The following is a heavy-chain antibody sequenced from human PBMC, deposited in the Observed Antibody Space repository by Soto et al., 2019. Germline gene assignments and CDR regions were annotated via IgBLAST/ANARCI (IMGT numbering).Heavy chain of an antibody. CDR3: ARFPNYYGSGSDYQYYFDS. V-gene: IGHV3-23*01. CDR2: ISTSGGTT. Sequence: GGSLRLSCVASGFSFSAYTMTWVRQAPGKGLEWVSSISTSGGTTYYADSVKGRSIISRDHFKNTLYLQMNSLRADDTAIFYCARFPNYYGSGSDYQYYFDSWGLGTLVTVSS. J-gene: IGHJ4*02. CDR1: GFSFSAYT. D-gene: IGHD3-10*01.